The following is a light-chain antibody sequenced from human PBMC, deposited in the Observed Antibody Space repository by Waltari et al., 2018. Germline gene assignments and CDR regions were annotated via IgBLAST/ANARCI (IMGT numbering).Light chain of an antibody. V-gene: IGKV3-20*01. Sequence: EIVFTQSPGTLSLSPGERATLSCRASQSVSRYLAWYQQRPGQPPRLLIYDPSTRATGIPDRFSGSGSGTDFSLTISRLEPEDFAVYYCQKYGTLPATFGQGTKVEI. J-gene: IGKJ1*01. CDR1: QSVSRY. CDR2: DPS. CDR3: QKYGTLPAT.